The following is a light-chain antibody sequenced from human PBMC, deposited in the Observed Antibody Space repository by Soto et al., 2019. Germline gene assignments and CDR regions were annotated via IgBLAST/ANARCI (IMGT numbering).Light chain of an antibody. Sequence: QSVLTQPASVSGSPGQSITVSCTGTSSDVGGYNYVSWYQQHPGKAPRLMIYDATNRPSGVSDRFSGSKSGNTASLTISWLQAEDEADYYCSSYRRGSTYVFGTGTKVTV. J-gene: IGLJ1*01. CDR2: DAT. V-gene: IGLV2-14*03. CDR3: SSYRRGSTYV. CDR1: SSDVGGYNY.